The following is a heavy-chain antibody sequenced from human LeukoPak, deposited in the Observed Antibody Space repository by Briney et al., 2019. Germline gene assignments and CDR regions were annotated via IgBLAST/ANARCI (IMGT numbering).Heavy chain of an antibody. Sequence: FSSISSSSIYISYAYSVKRRFTISRDNAKNSLYLQMNSLRAEDTAVYYCARTTVTTVPYWGQGTLVTVSS. V-gene: IGHV3-21*01. J-gene: IGHJ4*02. CDR2: ISSSSIYI. D-gene: IGHD4-17*01. CDR3: ARTTVTTVPY.